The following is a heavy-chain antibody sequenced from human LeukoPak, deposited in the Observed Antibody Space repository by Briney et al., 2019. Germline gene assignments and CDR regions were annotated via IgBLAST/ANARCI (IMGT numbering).Heavy chain of an antibody. J-gene: IGHJ4*02. CDR2: IFYSGTT. D-gene: IGHD2-2*01. V-gene: IGHV4-39*01. CDR3: ARLLISTSCPGDY. Sequence: KPSETLSLTCTVSGGATSSSNYYWAWIRQPPGKGLEWMGSIFYSGTTHYNPPLKSRVTISVDTSKNQFSLKLTSVTAADTAVYYCARLLISTSCPGDYWGQGTLVTVSS. CDR1: GGATSSSNYY.